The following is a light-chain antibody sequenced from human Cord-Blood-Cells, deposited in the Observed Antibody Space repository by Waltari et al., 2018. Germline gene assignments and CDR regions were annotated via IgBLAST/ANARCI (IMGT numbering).Light chain of an antibody. CDR2: DAS. CDR3: QQPFT. J-gene: IGKJ3*01. CDR1: QDISNY. V-gene: IGKV1-33*01. Sequence: DIQMTQSPSSLSASVGDRVTITFQASQDISNYLNWYQQKPGKAPKLLIYDASNLETGVPSRFSGSGSGTDFTFTISSLQPEDIATYYCQQPFTFGPGTKVDIK.